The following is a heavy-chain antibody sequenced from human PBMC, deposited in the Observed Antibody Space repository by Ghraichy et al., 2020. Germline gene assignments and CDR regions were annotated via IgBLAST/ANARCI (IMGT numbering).Heavy chain of an antibody. CDR1: GYTFTNYG. D-gene: IGHD1-7*01. V-gene: IGHV1-18*01. CDR3: TTDRGTNYFDY. Sequence: ASVKVSCKASGYTFTNYGISWVRQAPGQGLEWMGWISTYNGHTRNAQRLQGRVTMTTDTSARIAYIELRSLRSDDTAVYYCTTDRGTNYFDYWGQGTLVTVSS. J-gene: IGHJ4*02. CDR2: ISTYNGHT.